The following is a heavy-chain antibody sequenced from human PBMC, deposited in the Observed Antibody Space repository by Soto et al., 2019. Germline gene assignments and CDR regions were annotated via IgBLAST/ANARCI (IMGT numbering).Heavy chain of an antibody. CDR1: CGSLTSTNFY. Sequence: PSETLSLTCTVSCGSLTSTNFYWGWIRQPPGKGLDWIGSMYSSGSTYYTPSLKSRVTMSVDTSKNQFSLNLSSVTAADTAVYYCARGNIVATILIPFDQWGQGTLVNVSS. CDR3: ARGNIVATILIPFDQ. CDR2: MYSSGST. D-gene: IGHD5-12*01. J-gene: IGHJ4*02. V-gene: IGHV4-39*01.